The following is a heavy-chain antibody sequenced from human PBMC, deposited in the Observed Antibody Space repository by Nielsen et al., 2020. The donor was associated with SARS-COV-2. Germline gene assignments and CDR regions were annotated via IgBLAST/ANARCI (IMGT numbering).Heavy chain of an antibody. D-gene: IGHD5-12*01. CDR2: IHHSGYT. CDR3: ARSGYSYGPLDAFDI. J-gene: IGHJ3*02. V-gene: IGHV4-59*01. Sequence: SETLSLTCSVSGGPMHNYYWNWIRQPPGKGLEWIGYIHHSGYTIYNPSLNSRVTISVDTSQNQFSLKLSSATAADTALYYCARSGYSYGPLDAFDIWGQGTVVTVSS. CDR1: GGPMHNYY.